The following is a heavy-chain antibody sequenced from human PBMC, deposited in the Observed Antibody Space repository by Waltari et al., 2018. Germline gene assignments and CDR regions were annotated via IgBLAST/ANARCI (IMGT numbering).Heavy chain of an antibody. CDR1: GYTLNGCY. J-gene: IGHJ6*03. CDR2: LNPNSGGT. D-gene: IGHD1-7*01. V-gene: IGHV1-2*02. CDR3: ARDLNWNWDYYYMDV. Sequence: QVQLVQSGAEVKKPVASVKVCCKPYGYTLNGCYMHWVRQAPGTGREWIGALNPNSGGTNDARKFKGRVTRTRDTSISTAYMELSRLRSDDTAMYYCARDLNWNWDYYYMDVWGKGTTVTVSS.